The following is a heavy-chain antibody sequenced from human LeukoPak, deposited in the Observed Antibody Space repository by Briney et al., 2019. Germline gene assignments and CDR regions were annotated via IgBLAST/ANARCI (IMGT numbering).Heavy chain of an antibody. D-gene: IGHD1-26*01. CDR2: IYYSGST. J-gene: IGHJ5*02. Sequence: SETLSLTCTVSGGSVSSGSYYWSWIRQPPGKGLEWIGYIYYSGSTNYNPSLKSRVTISVDTSKNQFSLKLSSVTAADTAVYYCARDRVGSQGFDPWGQGTLVTVSS. CDR1: GGSVSSGSYY. CDR3: ARDRVGSQGFDP. V-gene: IGHV4-61*01.